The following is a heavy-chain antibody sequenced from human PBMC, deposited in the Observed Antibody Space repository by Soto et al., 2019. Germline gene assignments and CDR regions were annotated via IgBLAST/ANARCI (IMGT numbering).Heavy chain of an antibody. Sequence: LSLTCTVTGDTISSGDYYRSWIRLPPGKGLEWIGYIYYCGSTYYNPSLKSRVTISVDTSKNQFSLKLSSVTAADTAVYYCARLVQLLQGRWFDPWGQGTLVTVS. J-gene: IGHJ5*02. CDR1: GDTISSGDYY. D-gene: IGHD2-15*01. CDR2: IYYCGST. V-gene: IGHV4-30-4*01. CDR3: ARLVQLLQGRWFDP.